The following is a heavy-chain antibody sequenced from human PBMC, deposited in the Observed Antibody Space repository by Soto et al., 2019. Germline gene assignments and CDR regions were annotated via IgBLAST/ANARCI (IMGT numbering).Heavy chain of an antibody. CDR2: IHHSGST. J-gene: IGHJ4*02. D-gene: IGHD3-10*01. CDR1: GGSISISNW. Sequence: SETLSLTCAVSGGSISISNWWSWVRQTPGKGLEWIGQIHHSGSTNYSPSLKSRVTISVDKSKNQFSLKMSSVTAADTAVYYCSRILLPASGTYYRYFDFSGQGTLVTVSS. CDR3: SRILLPASGTYYRYFDF. V-gene: IGHV4-4*02.